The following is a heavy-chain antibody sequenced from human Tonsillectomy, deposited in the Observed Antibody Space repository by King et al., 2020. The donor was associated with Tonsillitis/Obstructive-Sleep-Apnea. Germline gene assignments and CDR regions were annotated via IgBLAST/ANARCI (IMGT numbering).Heavy chain of an antibody. D-gene: IGHD1-7*01. CDR3: AGQGGKTGTMWYFDL. CDR2: IYPADSDT. Sequence: VQLVESGAEVKKPGESLKISCKGSGYSFTKYWIGWVRQMPGKGLEWMGIIYPADSDTRYSPSFQGQVTISADKSISTAYLQWSSLKASDTAMYYCAGQGGKTGTMWYFDLWGRGTLVTVSS. CDR1: GYSFTKYW. V-gene: IGHV5-51*01. J-gene: IGHJ2*01.